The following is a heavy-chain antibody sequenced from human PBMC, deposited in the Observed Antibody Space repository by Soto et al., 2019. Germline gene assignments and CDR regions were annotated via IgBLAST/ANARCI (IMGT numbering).Heavy chain of an antibody. CDR1: GYSISSGYY. J-gene: IGHJ5*02. CDR3: ARGPPRGYYYDSSGYYFSRWFDP. V-gene: IGHV4-38-2*01. D-gene: IGHD3-22*01. Sequence: SETLSLTCAVSGYSISSGYYWGWIRQPPGKGLEWIGSIYHSGSTYYNPSLKSRVTISVDTSKNQFSLKLSSVTAADTAVYYCARGPPRGYYYDSSGYYFSRWFDPWGQGTLVTVSS. CDR2: IYHSGST.